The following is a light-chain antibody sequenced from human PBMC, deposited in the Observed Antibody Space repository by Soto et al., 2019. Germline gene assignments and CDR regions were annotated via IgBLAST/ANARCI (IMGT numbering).Light chain of an antibody. V-gene: IGKV3-20*01. Sequence: EVVLTQSPGTVSLSPGERATLSCRASQSVTSNYLAWYQQKPGQAPRLLIYAASSRATGIPDRFSGSGSGTDFTLSISRLEPEDFAVYYCHQYGSSITWTFGQGTKEEIK. CDR2: AAS. J-gene: IGKJ1*01. CDR1: QSVTSNY. CDR3: HQYGSSITWT.